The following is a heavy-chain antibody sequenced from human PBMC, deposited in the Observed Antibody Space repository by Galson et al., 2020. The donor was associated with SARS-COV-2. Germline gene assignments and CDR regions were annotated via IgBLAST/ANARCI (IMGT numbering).Heavy chain of an antibody. CDR1: GGSISSGDYY. D-gene: IGHD3-9*01. CDR2: IYYSGST. V-gene: IGHV4-30-4*01. Sequence: ASETLSLTCTVSGGSISSGDYYWSWIRQPPGKGLEWIGYIYYSGSTYYNPSLKSRVTISVDTSKNQFSLKLTSVTAADTAVYYCARLAGLRYFDWLKYYSYSMDVWGQGTTVTVSS. J-gene: IGHJ6*02. CDR3: ARLAGLRYFDWLKYYSYSMDV.